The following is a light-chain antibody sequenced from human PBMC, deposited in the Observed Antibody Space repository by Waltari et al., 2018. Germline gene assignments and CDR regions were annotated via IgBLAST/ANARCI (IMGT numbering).Light chain of an antibody. CDR2: DVS. Sequence: QSALTQPASVSGSPGQSITISCSGTDRDLGAYDFVSWYQQHPGKDPHLIIYDVSNRPSGISKRFSASKSGNTASLTISGLQAEDEADDYCSAYTTSSAPGVFGTGTRVTVL. CDR3: SAYTTSSAPGV. J-gene: IGLJ1*01. CDR1: DRDLGAYDF. V-gene: IGLV2-14*03.